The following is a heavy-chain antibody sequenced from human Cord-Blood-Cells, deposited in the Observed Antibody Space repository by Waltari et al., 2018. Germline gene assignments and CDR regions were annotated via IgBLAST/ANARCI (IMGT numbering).Heavy chain of an antibody. D-gene: IGHD2-2*01. CDR1: GYSISSGYY. V-gene: IGHV4-38-2*02. Sequence: QVQLQESGPGLVKPSETLSLTCTVSGYSISSGYYWGWIRQPPGKGLEWIGSIYHSGSTYYNPSLKSRVTISVDTSKNQVSLKLSSVTAADTAVYYCARVLGIVVVPAAPDYWGQGTLVTVSS. CDR3: ARVLGIVVVPAAPDY. CDR2: IYHSGST. J-gene: IGHJ4*02.